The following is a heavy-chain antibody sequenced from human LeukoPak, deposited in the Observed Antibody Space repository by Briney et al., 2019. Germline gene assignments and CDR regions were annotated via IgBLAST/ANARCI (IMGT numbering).Heavy chain of an antibody. CDR2: ISLSGSST. V-gene: IGHV3-11*01. CDR3: ARRKVPAANDY. CDR1: GFAFSDYF. J-gene: IGHJ4*02. Sequence: GGSLRLSCAASGFAFSDYFMSWIRQAPGQGLEWVSYISLSGSSTYYADSVKGRFTISRDNAKNSLYLQMNSLRADDTAVYYCARRKVPAANDYWGQGTLVTVSS. D-gene: IGHD2-2*01.